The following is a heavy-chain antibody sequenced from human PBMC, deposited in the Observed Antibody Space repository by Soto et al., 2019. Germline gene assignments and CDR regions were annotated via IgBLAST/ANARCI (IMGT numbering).Heavy chain of an antibody. D-gene: IGHD1-7*01. J-gene: IGHJ6*03. CDR1: GYSFTSYW. V-gene: IGHV5-51*01. CDR3: ARHPHELLLPDYYYYMDV. CDR2: IYPGDSDT. Sequence: GESLKISCKGSGYSFTSYWIGWVRQMPGKGLEWMGIIYPGDSDTRYSPSFQGQVTISADKSISTAYLQWSSLKASDTAMYYCARHPHELLLPDYYYYMDVWGKGTTVTVSS.